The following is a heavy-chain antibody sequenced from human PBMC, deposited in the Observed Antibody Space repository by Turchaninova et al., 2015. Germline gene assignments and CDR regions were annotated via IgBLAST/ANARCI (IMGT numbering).Heavy chain of an antibody. Sequence: QVQLKESGTGLVKPSETLSLTCPVSGGSLRSYYWSWIPPPPGKGLEWIGYIHDSGSTNYNPSLKSRVTISADTSKNQLSLKLSSVTAADTAVYYCARDGGYCGGGSCYSDWYFDLWGRGTLVTVSS. CDR1: GGSLRSYY. J-gene: IGHJ2*01. D-gene: IGHD2-15*01. CDR2: IHDSGST. V-gene: IGHV4-59*01. CDR3: ARDGGYCGGGSCYSDWYFDL.